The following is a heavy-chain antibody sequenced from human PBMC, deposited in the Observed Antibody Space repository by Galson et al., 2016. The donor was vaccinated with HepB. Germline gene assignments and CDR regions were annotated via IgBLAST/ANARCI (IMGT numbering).Heavy chain of an antibody. CDR3: ARARTIVGATDFHY. Sequence: SVKVSCKASGYTFTDYGISWVRQAPGQGLEWMGWISAYNGNTNYAQKLQGRVTMTTDTSTSTAYVELRGLRSDDTAVYYCARARTIVGATDFHYWGQGTLVTVSS. V-gene: IGHV1-18*01. CDR1: GYTFTDYG. J-gene: IGHJ4*02. D-gene: IGHD1-26*01. CDR2: ISAYNGNT.